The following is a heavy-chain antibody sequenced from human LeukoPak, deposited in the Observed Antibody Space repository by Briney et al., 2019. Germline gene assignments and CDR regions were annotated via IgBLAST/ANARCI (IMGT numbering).Heavy chain of an antibody. CDR2: IYYSGST. J-gene: IGHJ4*02. CDR3: ARVARKRWIDY. CDR1: GGSISSGGYY. Sequence: SETLSLTCTVSGGSISSGGYYWSWIRQHPGKGLEWIGYIYYSGSTYYNPSLKSRVTISVDTSKNQFSLKLSSVTAADTAVYYCARVARKRWIDYWGQGTLVTVSS. V-gene: IGHV4-31*03.